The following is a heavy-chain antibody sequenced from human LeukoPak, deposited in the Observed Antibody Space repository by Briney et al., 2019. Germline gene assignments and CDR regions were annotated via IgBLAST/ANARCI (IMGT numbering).Heavy chain of an antibody. CDR3: AKDGLYFDGSTHIYYFDS. CDR1: GFSFGGYA. Sequence: GGSLRLSCAASGFSFGGYAMTWVRQAPGKGLEWVSSITYNGAATYYLDSVKARFTISRDNSRSTLYLQMGSLTAEDTALYYCAKDGLYFDGSTHIYYFDSWGQGILVAVSS. V-gene: IGHV3-23*01. J-gene: IGHJ4*02. D-gene: IGHD3-9*01. CDR2: ITYNGAAT.